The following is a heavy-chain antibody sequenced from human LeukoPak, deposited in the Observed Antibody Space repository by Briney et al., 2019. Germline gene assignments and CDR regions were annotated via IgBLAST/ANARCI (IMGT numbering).Heavy chain of an antibody. J-gene: IGHJ3*02. Sequence: GGSLRLSCAAYGFTFSSYSMNWVRQAPGKGLEWVANIKQDGSERYYVDSLKGQFTISRDNAKNSLYLQMNSLRAEDTAVYYCARVASYAFDIWGQGTMVTVSS. CDR1: GFTFSSYS. D-gene: IGHD6-6*01. CDR2: IKQDGSER. V-gene: IGHV3-7*01. CDR3: ARVASYAFDI.